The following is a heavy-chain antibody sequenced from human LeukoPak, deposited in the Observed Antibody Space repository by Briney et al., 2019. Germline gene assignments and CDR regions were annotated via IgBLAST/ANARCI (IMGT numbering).Heavy chain of an antibody. J-gene: IGHJ4*02. V-gene: IGHV1-46*01. D-gene: IGHD5-24*01. CDR1: GYIIATYY. CDR2: INPSGGST. Sequence: ASVKVSCKASGYIIATYYIDWVRQAPGQGPEWMGRINPSGGSTNYARQFQDRVTMTSDTSTTTVYMELSSLRSEDTAVYFCARVSRDGYYLFDYWGQGTLVTVSS. CDR3: ARVSRDGYYLFDY.